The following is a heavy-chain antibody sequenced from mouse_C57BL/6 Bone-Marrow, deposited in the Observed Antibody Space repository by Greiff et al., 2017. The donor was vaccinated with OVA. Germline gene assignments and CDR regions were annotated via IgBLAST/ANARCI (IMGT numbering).Heavy chain of an antibody. CDR1: GYTFTDYE. J-gene: IGHJ2*01. CDR3: TRWIYYGSSYVYYFDY. V-gene: IGHV1-15*01. Sequence: LVESGAELVRPGASVTLSCKASGYTFTDYEMHWVKQTPVHGLEWIGAIDPETGGTAYNQKFQGKAILTADKSSSTAYMELRSLTSEDSAVYYCTRWIYYGSSYVYYFDYWGQGTTLTVSS. CDR2: IDPETGGT. D-gene: IGHD1-1*01.